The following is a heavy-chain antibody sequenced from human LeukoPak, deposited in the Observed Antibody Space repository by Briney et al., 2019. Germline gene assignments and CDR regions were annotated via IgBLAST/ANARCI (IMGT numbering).Heavy chain of an antibody. CDR3: ARFPITGTTRIDP. V-gene: IGHV1-8*03. CDR1: GYTFTSYD. CDR2: MNPNSGNT. Sequence: GASVKVSCKASGYTFTSYDINWVRQATGQGLEWMGWMNPNSGNTGYAQKFQGRVTITRDTSTSTVYMELSSLRSEDTAVYYCARFPITGTTRIDPWGQGTLVTVSS. J-gene: IGHJ5*02. D-gene: IGHD1-7*01.